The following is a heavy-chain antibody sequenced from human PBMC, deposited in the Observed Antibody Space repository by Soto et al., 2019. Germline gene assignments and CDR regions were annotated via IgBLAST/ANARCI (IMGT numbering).Heavy chain of an antibody. J-gene: IGHJ5*02. CDR1: GYTFTSYD. D-gene: IGHD6-13*01. CDR2: MNPNSGNT. Sequence: QVQLVQSGAEVKKPGASVKVSCKASGYTFTSYDINWVRQATGHGLEWMGWMNPNSGNTGYAQKFQGRVTMTRNTSISTAYMALSSLRSEDTAVYYCASGSSWSAPNWFDPLGQGTLVTVSS. CDR3: ASGSSWSAPNWFDP. V-gene: IGHV1-8*01.